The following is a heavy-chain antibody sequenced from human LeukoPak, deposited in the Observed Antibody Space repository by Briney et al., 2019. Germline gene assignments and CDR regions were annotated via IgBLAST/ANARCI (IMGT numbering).Heavy chain of an antibody. D-gene: IGHD3-3*01. Sequence: GGSLRLSCTASGFTFGDYAMSWVRQAPGKGLEWVGFIRSKAYGGTTEYAASVKGRFTISRDDSKSIAYLQMNSLKTEDTAVYYCTREGTIFGVVIYDYWGQGTLVTVSS. V-gene: IGHV3-49*04. CDR1: GFTFGDYA. CDR2: IRSKAYGGTT. J-gene: IGHJ4*02. CDR3: TREGTIFGVVIYDY.